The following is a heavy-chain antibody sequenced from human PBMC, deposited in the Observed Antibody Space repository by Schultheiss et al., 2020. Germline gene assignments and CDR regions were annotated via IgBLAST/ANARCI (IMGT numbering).Heavy chain of an antibody. D-gene: IGHD3-9*01. CDR1: GGSISSGSYY. CDR3: ARGGTYYDILTGYYTGYYYGMDV. CDR2: IYTSGST. Sequence: SETLSLTCTVSGGSISSGSYYWSWIRQPAGKGLEWIGRIYTSGSTNYNPSLKSRVTISVDTSKNQFSLKLSSVTAADTAVYYCARGGTYYDILTGYYTGYYYGMDVWGQGTTVTVS. V-gene: IGHV4-61*02. J-gene: IGHJ6*02.